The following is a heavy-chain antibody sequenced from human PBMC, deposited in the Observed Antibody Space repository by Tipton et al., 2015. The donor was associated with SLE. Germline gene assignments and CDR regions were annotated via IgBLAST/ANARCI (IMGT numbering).Heavy chain of an antibody. Sequence: TLSLTCTVSGGSLRDYYWNWIRQPPGKGLEWIGYIYYSGNTNYNPSLKNRLTISVDTSKKQFSLRLSSVTAADSAVYYCARDQGDYGLFDNWSQGTLVTVSS. J-gene: IGHJ4*02. CDR3: ARDQGDYGLFDN. CDR1: GGSLRDYY. D-gene: IGHD4/OR15-4a*01. V-gene: IGHV4-59*01. CDR2: IYYSGNT.